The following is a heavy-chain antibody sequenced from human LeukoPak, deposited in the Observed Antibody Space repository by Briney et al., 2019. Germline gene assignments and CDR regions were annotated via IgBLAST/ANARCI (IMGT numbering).Heavy chain of an antibody. CDR1: GDSVSSNTAA. Sequence: SQTLSLTFAISGDSVSSNTAAWNWIRQSPSRGLEWLGRTYYRSKWYSDYAVSVKSRITINTDTSKNQFSLQLNSVTPEDTAVYYCTRDGPTSWYYLDYWGQGTVVTVSS. V-gene: IGHV6-1*01. CDR2: TYYRSKWYS. CDR3: TRDGPTSWYYLDY. J-gene: IGHJ4*02. D-gene: IGHD2-2*01.